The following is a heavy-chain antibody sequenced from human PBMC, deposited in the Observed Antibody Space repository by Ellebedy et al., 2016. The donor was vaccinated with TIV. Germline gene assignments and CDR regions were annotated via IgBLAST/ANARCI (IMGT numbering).Heavy chain of an antibody. V-gene: IGHV4-34*01. D-gene: IGHD4-11*01. CDR2: INHSGST. CDR1: GGSFSGYY. Sequence: MPSETLSLTCAVYGGSFSGYYWSWIRQPPGKGLEWIGEINHSGSTNYNPSLKSRVTISVDTSKNQFSLKLSSVTAADTAVYYCARGRANDYSFDYWGQGTLVTVSS. J-gene: IGHJ4*02. CDR3: ARGRANDYSFDY.